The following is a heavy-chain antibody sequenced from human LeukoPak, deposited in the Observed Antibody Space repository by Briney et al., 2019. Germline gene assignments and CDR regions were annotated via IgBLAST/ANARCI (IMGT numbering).Heavy chain of an antibody. CDR3: ARGYVGYFDWRIDYYGMDV. V-gene: IGHV1-18*01. CDR1: GYTFTSYG. Sequence: ASVKVSCKASGYTFTSYGISWVRQAPGQGLEWMGWISAYNGNTNYAQKLQGRVTMTTDTSTSTAYMELRSLRSDDTAVYYCARGYVGYFDWRIDYYGMDVWGQGTTVTVSS. D-gene: IGHD3-9*01. CDR2: ISAYNGNT. J-gene: IGHJ6*02.